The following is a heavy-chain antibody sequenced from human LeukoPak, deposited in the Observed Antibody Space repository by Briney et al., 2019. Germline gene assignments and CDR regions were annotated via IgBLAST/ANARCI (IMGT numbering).Heavy chain of an antibody. J-gene: IGHJ6*02. V-gene: IGHV4-59*08. CDR1: GGSIRSYY. D-gene: IGHD1-26*01. CDR2: IYYSGST. CDR3: ARARGGGYGMDV. Sequence: PSETLSLTCSVSGGSIRSYYWSWIRQPPGKGLEWIGYIYYSGSTNYNPSLKSRVTISVDTSKNQFSLKLSSVTAADTALYYCARARGGGYGMDVWGQGTTVTVSS.